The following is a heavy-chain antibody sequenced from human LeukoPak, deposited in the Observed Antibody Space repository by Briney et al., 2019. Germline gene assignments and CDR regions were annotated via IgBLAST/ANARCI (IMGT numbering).Heavy chain of an antibody. D-gene: IGHD1-1*01. CDR2: MNPDSGNT. Sequence: ASVKASCRASGYTFTSYDINWVRQATGQGLEWMGWMNPDSGNTGYAQKFQGRVNMTTNTSISTAYIKLSSQRSEDTAVYYCASDGWYNCGQGTLVTVSS. J-gene: IGHJ4*02. V-gene: IGHV1-8*01. CDR1: GYTFTSYD. CDR3: ASDGWYN.